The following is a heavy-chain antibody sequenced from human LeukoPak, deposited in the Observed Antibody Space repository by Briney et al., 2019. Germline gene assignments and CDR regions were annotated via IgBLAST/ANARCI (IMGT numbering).Heavy chain of an antibody. CDR1: GGSVSSGRYY. Sequence: SETLSLTCTVSGGSVSSGRYYWSWIRQPLGKGLEWIGYIYHTGSTYYNPSLKSRVTISVDTSKNQFSLRLSSVTAADTAVYYCARLQYCSGTSCYWFDPWGQGTLVTVSS. CDR3: ARLQYCSGTSCYWFDP. V-gene: IGHV4-30-2*01. CDR2: IYHTGST. J-gene: IGHJ5*02. D-gene: IGHD2-2*01.